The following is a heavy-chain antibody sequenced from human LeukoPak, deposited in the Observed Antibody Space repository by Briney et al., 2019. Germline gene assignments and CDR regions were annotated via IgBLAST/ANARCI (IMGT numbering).Heavy chain of an antibody. CDR1: GGALSSSSYL. CDR2: IYNRGST. D-gene: IGHD3-22*01. J-gene: IGHJ4*02. Sequence: PSETLSLTCTVSGGALSSSSYLWGWIRQPPGKGLEWIGTIYNRGSTFYNPSLESPVTISVDTSKNQFSLRLTSVTAADTAVYHCARVGYDRSGYYLRPFDYWGQGTLVTVSS. V-gene: IGHV4-39*01. CDR3: ARVGYDRSGYYLRPFDY.